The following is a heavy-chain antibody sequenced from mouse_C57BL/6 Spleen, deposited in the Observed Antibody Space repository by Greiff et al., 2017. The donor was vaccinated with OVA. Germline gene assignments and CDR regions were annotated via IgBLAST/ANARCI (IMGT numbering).Heavy chain of an antibody. Sequence: VQLQQPGAELVRPGTSVKLSCKASGYTFTSYWMHWVKQRPGQGLEWIGVIDPSDSYTNYNQKFKGKATLTVDTSSSTAYMQLSSLTSEDSAVYYCASWNYYAMDYWGQGTSVTVSS. CDR1: GYTFTSYW. CDR2: IDPSDSYT. V-gene: IGHV1-59*01. CDR3: ASWNYYAMDY. J-gene: IGHJ4*01.